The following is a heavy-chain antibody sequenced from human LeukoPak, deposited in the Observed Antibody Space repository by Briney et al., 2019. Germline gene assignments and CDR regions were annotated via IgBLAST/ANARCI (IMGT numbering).Heavy chain of an antibody. Sequence: LRLSCAASGFTFSSYAFNWVRQTPGKGLEWIGYIHYSGSTYYNPSLKSRVTISVDTSKNQFSLKLSSVTAADTAVYYCARATPVAGAFDFDCWGQGTLVTVSS. CDR1: GFTFSSYA. CDR2: IHYSGST. D-gene: IGHD6-19*01. CDR3: ARATPVAGAFDFDC. V-gene: IGHV4-31*02. J-gene: IGHJ4*02.